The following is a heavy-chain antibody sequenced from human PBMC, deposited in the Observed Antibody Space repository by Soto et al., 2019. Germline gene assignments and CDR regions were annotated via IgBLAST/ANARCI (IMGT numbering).Heavy chain of an antibody. CDR2: IIPIFGTA. CDR1: GRTFSDYA. V-gene: IGHV1-69*13. Sequence: GASVKVSCKASGRTFSDYAISWVRQAPGQGLEWMGGIIPIFGTANYAQKFQGRVTITADESTSTAYMELSSLRSEDTAVYYRARERGSGSYYRAGYYYYGMDVWGQGTTVTVSS. D-gene: IGHD3-10*01. CDR3: ARERGSGSYYRAGYYYYGMDV. J-gene: IGHJ6*02.